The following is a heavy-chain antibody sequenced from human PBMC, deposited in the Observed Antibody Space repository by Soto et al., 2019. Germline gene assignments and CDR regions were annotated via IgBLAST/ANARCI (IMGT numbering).Heavy chain of an antibody. Sequence: GGSLRLSCAASGFTFSSYGMHWVRQAPGKGLEWVAVIWYDGSNKYYADSVKGRFTISRDNSKNTPYLQMNSLRAEDTAVYYCARDSVHSSSDYYYYYGMDVWGQGTTVTVSS. J-gene: IGHJ6*02. CDR2: IWYDGSNK. D-gene: IGHD6-6*01. CDR3: ARDSVHSSSDYYYYYGMDV. CDR1: GFTFSSYG. V-gene: IGHV3-33*01.